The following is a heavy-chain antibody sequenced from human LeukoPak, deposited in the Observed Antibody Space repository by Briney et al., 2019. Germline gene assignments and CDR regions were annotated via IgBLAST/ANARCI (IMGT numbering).Heavy chain of an antibody. CDR2: LSESGDVA. V-gene: IGHV3-23*01. CDR1: GFAFSNYA. Sequence: GGSLRLSCAASGFAFSNYAMNWVRQAPGKGLEWVSSLSESGDVASYADSVKGRFTISRDNSRNILHLQMSSLRAEDTAIYYCAKQFVDIWGQGTLVIVSS. J-gene: IGHJ5*02. D-gene: IGHD5-24*01. CDR3: AKQFVDI.